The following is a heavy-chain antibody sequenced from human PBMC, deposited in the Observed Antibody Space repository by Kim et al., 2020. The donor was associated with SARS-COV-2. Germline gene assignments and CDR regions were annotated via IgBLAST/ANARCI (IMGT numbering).Heavy chain of an antibody. J-gene: IGHJ4*02. CDR1: GGSVSSGSYY. Sequence: SETLSLTCTVSGGSVSSGSYYWSWIRQPPGKGLEWIGYIYYSGSTNYNPSLKSRVTISVDTSKNQFSLKLSSVTAADTAVYYCARDYCSGGSCYSFGYWGQGTLVTVSS. V-gene: IGHV4-61*01. CDR3: ARDYCSGGSCYSFGY. D-gene: IGHD2-15*01. CDR2: IYYSGST.